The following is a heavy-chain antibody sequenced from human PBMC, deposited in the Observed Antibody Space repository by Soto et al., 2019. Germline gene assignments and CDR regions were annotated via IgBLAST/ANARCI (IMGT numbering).Heavy chain of an antibody. CDR2: ISAYNGDT. CDR3: AREYSSSWYRWFNP. D-gene: IGHD6-13*01. CDR1: GYTCTSYG. J-gene: IGHJ5*02. Sequence: ASVKVSCKASGYTCTSYGISWVRQAPGQGLEWMGWISAYNGDTNYAQHLQGRVTMTTDTSTSTVYMELRSLRSDDTAVYYCAREYSSSWYRWFNPWGQGTLVTVSS. V-gene: IGHV1-18*01.